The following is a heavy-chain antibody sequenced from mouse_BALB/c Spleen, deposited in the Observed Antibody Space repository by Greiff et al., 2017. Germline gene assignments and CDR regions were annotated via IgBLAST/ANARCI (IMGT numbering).Heavy chain of an antibody. J-gene: IGHJ3*01. V-gene: IGHV14-4*02. CDR3: TYGSSLFAY. CDR1: GFNIKDYY. CDR2: IDPENGDT. D-gene: IGHD1-1*01. Sequence: VHVKQSGAELVRSGASVKLSCTASGFNIKDYYMHWVKQRPEQGLEWIGWIDPENGDTEYAPKFQGKATMTADTSSNTAYLQLSSLTSEDTAVYYCTYGSSLFAYWGQGTLVTVSA.